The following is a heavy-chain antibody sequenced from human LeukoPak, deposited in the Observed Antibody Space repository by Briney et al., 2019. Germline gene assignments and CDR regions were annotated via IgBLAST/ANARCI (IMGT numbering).Heavy chain of an antibody. CDR3: ARGNRPQRFYGSGTSDP. D-gene: IGHD3-10*01. V-gene: IGHV7-4-1*02. Sequence: GASVKVSCKASGYIFANYAIHWVRQATGQGLEWMGWINTNTGNPTYAQGFTGRFLFSLDTSVSTAYLQISNLKAEDGAMYFCARGNRPQRFYGSGTSDPWGQGTRVTVSS. CDR1: GYIFANYA. CDR2: INTNTGNP. J-gene: IGHJ5*02.